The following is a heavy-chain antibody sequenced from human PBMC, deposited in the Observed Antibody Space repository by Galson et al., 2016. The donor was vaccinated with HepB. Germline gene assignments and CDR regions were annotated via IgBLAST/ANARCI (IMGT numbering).Heavy chain of an antibody. D-gene: IGHD3-3*01. J-gene: IGHJ4*02. CDR2: TRTQANSYAT. CDR1: GFTFSGSA. CDR3: TTPHYDFWSGYSDY. Sequence: SLRLSCAASGFTFSGSAMHWVRQASGKGLEWIGRTRTQANSYATTYGGSVKGRFTISRDDSKNTAYLQMNSLKTEDTAVYYCTTPHYDFWSGYSDYWGQGTLVTVSS. V-gene: IGHV3-73*01.